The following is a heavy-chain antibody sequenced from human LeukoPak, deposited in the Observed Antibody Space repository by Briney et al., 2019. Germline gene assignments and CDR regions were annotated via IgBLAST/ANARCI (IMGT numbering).Heavy chain of an antibody. CDR2: VSGSGANT. CDR1: GFMYRTYA. D-gene: IGHD6-19*01. Sequence: GGSLRLSCAASGFMYRTYAMTWVRQAPGKGLEWVSTVSGSGANTYYADSVLGRFTISRDNSKNTLYVQMNSLRAEDTAVYYCAKSVVAGRPDPLDYWGQGTLVTVSS. V-gene: IGHV3-23*01. J-gene: IGHJ4*02. CDR3: AKSVVAGRPDPLDY.